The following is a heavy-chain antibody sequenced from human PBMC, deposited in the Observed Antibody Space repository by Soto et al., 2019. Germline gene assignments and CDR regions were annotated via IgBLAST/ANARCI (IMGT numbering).Heavy chain of an antibody. D-gene: IGHD3-16*01. V-gene: IGHV4-59*01. CDR2: IYYSGST. CDR1: GGSISSYY. CDR3: ARVFGSTMSGHNWFDP. Sequence: PSETLSLTCTVSGGSISSYYWSWIRQPPGKGLEWIGYIYYSGSTNYNPSLKSRVTISVDTSKNQFSLKLSSVTAADTAVYYCARVFGSTMSGHNWFDPWGQGTLVTVSS. J-gene: IGHJ5*02.